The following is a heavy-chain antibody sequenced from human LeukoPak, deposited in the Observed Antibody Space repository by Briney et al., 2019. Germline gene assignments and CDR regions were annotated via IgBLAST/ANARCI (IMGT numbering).Heavy chain of an antibody. D-gene: IGHD3-10*01. CDR3: AKAGGWFGELLQTSADNWFDP. J-gene: IGHJ5*02. V-gene: IGHV3-30-3*01. CDR1: GFTFSSYA. CDR2: ISYDGSNK. Sequence: GALRLSCAASGFTFSSYAMHWVRQAPGKGLEWVAVISYDGSNKYYADSVKGRFTISRDNPKNTLYLQMNSLRAEDTAVYYCAKAGGWFGELLQTSADNWFDPWGQGTLVTVSS.